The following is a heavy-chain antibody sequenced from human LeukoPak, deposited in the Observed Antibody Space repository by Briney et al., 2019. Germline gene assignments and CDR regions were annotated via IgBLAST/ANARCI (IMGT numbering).Heavy chain of an antibody. V-gene: IGHV5-51*01. CDR1: GYSFTSYW. CDR3: ARGTVVNWFDP. CDR2: IYPGDSDT. J-gene: IGHJ5*02. D-gene: IGHD3-10*01. Sequence: GEPLKIPCKGPGYSFTSYWIGWVRQMPGKGLEGMGIIYPGDSDTRYSPSFQGQVTISADKSISTAHLQWSSLKASDTAMYYCARGTVVNWFDPWGQGTLVTVSS.